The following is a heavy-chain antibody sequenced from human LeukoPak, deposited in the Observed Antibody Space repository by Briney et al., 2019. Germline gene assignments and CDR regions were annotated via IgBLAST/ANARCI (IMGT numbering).Heavy chain of an antibody. J-gene: IGHJ5*02. D-gene: IGHD1-1*01. V-gene: IGHV1-24*01. CDR3: ATYKRGVSWFDP. CDR2: FDPEDGET. CDR1: GYTLTELS. Sequence: ASVKVPCKASGYTLTELSMHWVRQAPGKGLEWMGGFDPEDGETIYAQKFQGRVTMTEDTSTDTAYMELSSLRSEDTAVYYCATYKRGVSWFDPWGQGTLVTVSS.